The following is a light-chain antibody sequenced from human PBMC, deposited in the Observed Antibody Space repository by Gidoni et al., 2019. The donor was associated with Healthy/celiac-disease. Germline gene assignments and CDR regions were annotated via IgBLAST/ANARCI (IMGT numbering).Light chain of an antibody. V-gene: IGKV1-5*03. CDR1: QSISSW. Sequence: DIQMTQSPSTLSASVGDRVTITCRASQSISSWLAWYQQKPGKAPTLLIYKASSLESGVPARFSGSGSGKEFTLTISSLQPDVFATYYCQQYNSYPWTFGQGTKVEIK. CDR3: QQYNSYPWT. J-gene: IGKJ1*01. CDR2: KAS.